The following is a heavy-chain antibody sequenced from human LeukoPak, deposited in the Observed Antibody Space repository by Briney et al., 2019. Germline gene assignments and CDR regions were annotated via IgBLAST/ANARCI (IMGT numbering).Heavy chain of an antibody. D-gene: IGHD3-22*01. CDR3: ASGYSRYYDSSGYWDDY. V-gene: IGHV4-4*07. Sequence: SETLSLTCTVSGGSISSYYWSWIRQPAGKGLEWIGRMHSSGSTNYNPSIKSRVTMSLDTSKNQFSLKVDSVTAADTAMYYCASGYSRYYDSSGYWDDYWGQGTLVTVSS. CDR1: GGSISSYY. J-gene: IGHJ4*02. CDR2: MHSSGST.